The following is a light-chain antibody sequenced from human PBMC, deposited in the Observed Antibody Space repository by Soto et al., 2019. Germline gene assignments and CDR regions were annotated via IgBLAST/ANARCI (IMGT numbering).Light chain of an antibody. V-gene: IGKV3-20*01. CDR2: GAS. J-gene: IGKJ4*01. CDR3: QQYGSS. CDR1: QSVNIN. Sequence: DTVLTQSPPTLSLSPGETATLSCRASQSVNINLAWYQQKPGQAPRLLIYGASSRATGIPDRFSGSGSGTDFTLTISRLEPEDFAVYYCQQYGSSFGGGTKVDIK.